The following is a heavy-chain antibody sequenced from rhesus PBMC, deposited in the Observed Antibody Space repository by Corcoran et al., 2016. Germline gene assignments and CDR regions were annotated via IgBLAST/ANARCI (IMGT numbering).Heavy chain of an antibody. CDR1: GGSISSFW. D-gene: IGHD6-31*01. CDR2: IYGGSRST. Sequence: QVQLQESGPGVVKPSETLSLTCAVSGGSISSFWWGWIRQPPGKGLEWIGQIYGGSRSTTYHPAPQSRVTISSDTSKHQFSLKLSSVTAADTAVYYCARDVITATGTGFDYWGQGVLVTVSS. V-gene: IGHV4-147*01. CDR3: ARDVITATGTGFDY. J-gene: IGHJ4*01.